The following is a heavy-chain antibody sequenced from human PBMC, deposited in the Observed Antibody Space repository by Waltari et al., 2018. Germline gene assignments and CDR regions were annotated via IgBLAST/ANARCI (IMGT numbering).Heavy chain of an antibody. J-gene: IGHJ5*02. CDR1: GGSISSYY. CDR2: IYYSGST. D-gene: IGHD3-3*01. V-gene: IGHV4-59*08. CDR3: ARLDYDFWSGYPRWFDP. Sequence: QVQLQESGPGLVKPSETLSLTCTVSGGSISSYYWSWIRQPPGKGLAWIGYIYYSGSTNYRPPLKNRVTISVDTSKNQFSLKLSSVTAADTAVYYCARLDYDFWSGYPRWFDPWGQGTLVTVSS.